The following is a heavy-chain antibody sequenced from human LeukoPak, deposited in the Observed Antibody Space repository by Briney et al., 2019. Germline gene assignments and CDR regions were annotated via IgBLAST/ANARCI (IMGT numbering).Heavy chain of an antibody. V-gene: IGHV3-66*01. Sequence: GGSLRLSCAASGFTFSSYAMSWVRQAPGKGLEWVSVIYSHGSTYYADSVKGRFTISRDNSKNTLYLQMNSLRAEDTAVYHCARDYYDSSGFYYSDFWGQGTQVTVSS. D-gene: IGHD3-22*01. CDR1: GFTFSSYA. CDR2: IYSHGST. CDR3: ARDYYDSSGFYYSDF. J-gene: IGHJ4*02.